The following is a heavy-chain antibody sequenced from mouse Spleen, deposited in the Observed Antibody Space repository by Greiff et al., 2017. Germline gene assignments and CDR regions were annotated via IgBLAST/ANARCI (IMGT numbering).Heavy chain of an antibody. CDR2: IDPENGDT. CDR3: TRRSTTATEYYFDY. D-gene: IGHD1-2*01. V-gene: IGHV14-4*01. Sequence: EVQLVESGAELVRPGASVKLSCTASGFNIKDDYMHLVKQRPEQGLEWIGWIDPENGDTEYASKFQGKATITADTSSNTAYLQLSSLTSEDTAVYYCTRRSTTATEYYFDYWGQGTTLTVSS. J-gene: IGHJ2*01. CDR1: GFNIKDDY.